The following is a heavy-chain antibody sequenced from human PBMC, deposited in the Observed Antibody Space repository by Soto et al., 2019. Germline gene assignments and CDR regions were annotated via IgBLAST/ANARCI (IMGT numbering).Heavy chain of an antibody. J-gene: IGHJ3*02. CDR3: AKGSVVVVAAGDAFDI. CDR1: GFTFSSYA. D-gene: IGHD2-15*01. CDR2: ISGSGGST. Sequence: GGSLRLSCAASGFTFSSYAMSWVRQATGKGLEWVSAISGSGGSTYYADSVKGRFTISRDNSKNTLYLQMNSLRAEDTAVYYCAKGSVVVVAAGDAFDIWGQGTMVTFSS. V-gene: IGHV3-23*01.